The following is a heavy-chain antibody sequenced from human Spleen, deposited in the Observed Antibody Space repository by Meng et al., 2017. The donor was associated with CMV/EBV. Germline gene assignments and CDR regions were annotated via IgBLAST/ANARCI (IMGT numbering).Heavy chain of an antibody. CDR3: TRDLALGGGEYFFDY. CDR1: GFSFSSYA. Sequence: GESLKISCAASGFSFSSYALHWVRQAPGKGLEWVAVISYDGSIKYYADSAKGRFTISRDDSENTLYLQMNSLRAEDTAIYYCTRDLALGGGEYFFDYWGQGTLVTVSS. D-gene: IGHD3-16*01. V-gene: IGHV3-30-3*01. CDR2: ISYDGSIK. J-gene: IGHJ4*02.